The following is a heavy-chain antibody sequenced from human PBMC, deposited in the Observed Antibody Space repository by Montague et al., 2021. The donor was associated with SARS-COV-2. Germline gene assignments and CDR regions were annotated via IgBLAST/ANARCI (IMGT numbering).Heavy chain of an antibody. Sequence: TLSLTCTVSGGSISSGGYYWSWIRQHPGKGLEWIGYIYYSGSTYYXPSLKSRVTISVDTSKNQFSLKLSSVTAADTAVYYCARVDIVVVTAMRYFDLWGRGTLVTVSS. CDR1: GGSISSGGYY. V-gene: IGHV4-31*03. CDR3: ARVDIVVVTAMRYFDL. D-gene: IGHD2-21*02. CDR2: IYYSGST. J-gene: IGHJ2*01.